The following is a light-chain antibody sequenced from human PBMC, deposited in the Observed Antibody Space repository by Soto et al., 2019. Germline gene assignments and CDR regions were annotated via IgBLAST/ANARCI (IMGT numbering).Light chain of an antibody. CDR3: QQYNSYSRT. CDR2: AAS. Sequence: IQMTQSPSSLSASVGDRVTITCRASHGIGNDLGWYQQKPGKAPRLLIYAASNLQSGVPSRFNASGSGTDFTLTISRLQPDDFATYYCQQYNSYSRTFGQGTKVDIK. V-gene: IGKV1-6*01. CDR1: HGIGND. J-gene: IGKJ1*01.